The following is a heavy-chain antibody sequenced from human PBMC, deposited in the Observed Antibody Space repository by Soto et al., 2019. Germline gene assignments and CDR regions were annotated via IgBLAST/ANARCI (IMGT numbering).Heavy chain of an antibody. J-gene: IGHJ4*02. CDR1: GFTFSSYG. V-gene: IGHV3-30*18. CDR2: ISYDGSNK. CDR3: AKVNPRFVWSTSYFDY. D-gene: IGHD2-2*01. Sequence: GGSLRLSCAASGFTFSSYGMHWVRQAPGKGLEWVAVISYDGSNKYYADSVKGRFTISRDNSKNTLYLQMNSLRAEDTAVYYCAKVNPRFVWSTSYFDYWGQGTLVTVSS.